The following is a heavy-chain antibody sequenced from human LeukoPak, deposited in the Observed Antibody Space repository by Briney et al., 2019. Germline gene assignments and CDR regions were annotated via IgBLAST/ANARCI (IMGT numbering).Heavy chain of an antibody. Sequence: PGGSLRLSCAASGFSLSSHTMHWVRQAPGKGLEWVAVISTDGNNKDYADSVKGRFTISRDNSKNTLYLQMNSLRAEDTAVYYCARDRYYGSGRYNYFDYWGQGTLVTVSS. V-gene: IGHV3-30-3*01. D-gene: IGHD3-10*01. CDR3: ARDRYYGSGRYNYFDY. CDR2: ISTDGNNK. J-gene: IGHJ4*02. CDR1: GFSLSSHT.